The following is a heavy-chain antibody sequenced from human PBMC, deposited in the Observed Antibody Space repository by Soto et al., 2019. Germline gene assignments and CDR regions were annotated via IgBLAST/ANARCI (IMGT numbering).Heavy chain of an antibody. V-gene: IGHV3-7*03. D-gene: IGHD3-9*01. CDR3: ARVDKDDAFDL. J-gene: IGHJ3*01. CDR1: GFTFSDYW. CDR2: IKQDGSEK. Sequence: EVQLVESGGGLVQPGGSLRLSCAASGFTFSDYWMSWVRQAPGKGLEWVAKIKQDGSEKYYVHSVKGRFAISRDHDKYSLFLHLNSVRVEDTAAYYCARVDKDDAFDLWGQVTMVTVSS.